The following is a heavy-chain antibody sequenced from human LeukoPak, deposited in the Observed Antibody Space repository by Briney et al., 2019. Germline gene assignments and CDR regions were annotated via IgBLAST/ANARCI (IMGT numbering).Heavy chain of an antibody. CDR1: GYTFTGYY. V-gene: IGHV1-2*02. Sequence: ASVKVSCKASGYTFTGYYMHWVRQAPGQGLEWMGWINPNSGGTNYAQKFQGRVTMTRDTSISTAYMELSRLRAEDTAVYYCARDSHDYGDYVARYYFDYWGQGTLVTVSS. CDR2: INPNSGGT. CDR3: ARDSHDYGDYVARYYFDY. D-gene: IGHD4-17*01. J-gene: IGHJ4*02.